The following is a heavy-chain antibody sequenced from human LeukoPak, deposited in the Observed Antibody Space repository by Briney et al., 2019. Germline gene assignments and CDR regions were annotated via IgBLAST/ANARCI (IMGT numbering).Heavy chain of an antibody. D-gene: IGHD1-26*01. J-gene: IGHJ6*02. V-gene: IGHV3-53*01. Sequence: GGSLRLSCAASGFTVSSNYMSWVRQAPGKGLEWVSVIYSGGSTYYADSVKGRFTISRDNSKNTLYLQMNSLRAEDTAVYYCARVNGGNGGSYYYYYYGMDVWGQGTTVTVSS. CDR1: GFTVSSNY. CDR2: IYSGGST. CDR3: ARVNGGNGGSYYYYYYGMDV.